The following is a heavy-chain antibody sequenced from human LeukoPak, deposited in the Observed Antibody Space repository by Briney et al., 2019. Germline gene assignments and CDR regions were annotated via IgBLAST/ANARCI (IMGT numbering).Heavy chain of an antibody. CDR1: GYTFTGYY. J-gene: IGHJ4*02. V-gene: IGHV1-2*02. CDR3: ARWEGGSYSYSY. D-gene: IGHD1-26*01. CDR2: INPNSGGT. Sequence: ASVKVSCKASGYTFTGYYMHWVRQAPGQGLEWMGWINPNSGGTNYAQKFQGRVTMTRDTSISTAYMELSRLRSDDTAVYYCARWEGGSYSYSYWGQGTLVTVSS.